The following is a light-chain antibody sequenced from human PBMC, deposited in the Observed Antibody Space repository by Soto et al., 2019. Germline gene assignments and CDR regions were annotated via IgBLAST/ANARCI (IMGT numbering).Light chain of an antibody. CDR2: DAS. Sequence: DIQMTQSPSTLXASVGXXVTXXXRXSHSVSRWLAWYQQTPGKAPKLLIFDASTLESGVPSRFSGSGSGTEFTLTINSLQPDDFATYYCHQYNSFWTFGQGTKVEIK. J-gene: IGKJ1*01. CDR1: HSVSRW. V-gene: IGKV1-5*01. CDR3: HQYNSFWT.